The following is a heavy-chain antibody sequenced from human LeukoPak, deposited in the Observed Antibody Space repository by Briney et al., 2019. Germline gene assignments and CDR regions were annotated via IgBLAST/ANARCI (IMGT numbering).Heavy chain of an antibody. D-gene: IGHD4-23*01. Sequence: GGSLRLSCAASGFTFNSYAMHWVRQAPGKGLEWVAVISYDGSSKYYADSVKGRFTISRDNSKNTLYLQMNSLRAEDTAVYYCASLNGNLFDYWGQGTLVTVSS. CDR2: ISYDGSSK. CDR3: ASLNGNLFDY. CDR1: GFTFNSYA. J-gene: IGHJ4*02. V-gene: IGHV3-30-3*01.